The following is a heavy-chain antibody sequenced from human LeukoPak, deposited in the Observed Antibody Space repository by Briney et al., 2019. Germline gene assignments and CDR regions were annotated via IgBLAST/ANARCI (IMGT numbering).Heavy chain of an antibody. V-gene: IGHV1-18*01. J-gene: IGHJ5*02. D-gene: IGHD3-22*01. CDR2: ISAYNSNT. CDR1: GYTFTSYG. CDR3: ARDRVFYDSSGYYYGWFDP. Sequence: GASVKVSCKASGYTFTSYGISWVRQAPGQGLEWMGWISAYNSNTNYAQKKLQGRVTMTTDTSTSTAYMELRSLRSDDTAVYYCARDRVFYDSSGYYYGWFDPWGQGTLVTVSS.